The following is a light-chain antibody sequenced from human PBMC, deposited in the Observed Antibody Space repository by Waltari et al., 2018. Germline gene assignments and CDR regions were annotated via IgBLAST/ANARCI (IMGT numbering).Light chain of an antibody. J-gene: IGKJ2*01. Sequence: DIVLTQTPLSLSVTPGESASISCRSGQSLLHSDGDNYLFWYFQRAGQSPQLLIYLVSNRASGVPDRFSGSGSGTDFTLKISRVEPEDVATYYCMQWAHLPHTFGPGTKL. CDR3: MQWAHLPHT. V-gene: IGKV2D-29*02. CDR1: QSLLHSDGDNY. CDR2: LVS.